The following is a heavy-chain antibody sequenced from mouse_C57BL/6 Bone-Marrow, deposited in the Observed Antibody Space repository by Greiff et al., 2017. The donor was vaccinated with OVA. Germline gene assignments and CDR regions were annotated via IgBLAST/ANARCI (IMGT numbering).Heavy chain of an antibody. CDR2: IHPNSGST. Sequence: QVQLKQPGAELVKPGASVKLSCKASGYTFTSYWMHWVKQRPGQGLEWIGMIHPNSGSTNYNEKFKSKATLTVDKSSSTAYMQLSSLTSEDSAVYYCARLGLRRFMDYWGQGTSVTVSS. J-gene: IGHJ4*01. V-gene: IGHV1-64*01. CDR3: ARLGLRRFMDY. CDR1: GYTFTSYW. D-gene: IGHD2-4*01.